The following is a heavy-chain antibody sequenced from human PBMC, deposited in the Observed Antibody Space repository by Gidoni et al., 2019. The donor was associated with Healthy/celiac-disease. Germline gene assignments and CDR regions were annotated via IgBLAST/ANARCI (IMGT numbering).Heavy chain of an antibody. V-gene: IGHV4-39*01. CDR3: ASHDSSGYYYDRFNI. J-gene: IGHJ3*02. D-gene: IGHD3-22*01. Sequence: QLQLQESGPGLVKPSETLSLTCTVSGGSISSSSYYWGWIRQPPGKGLEWIGSIYYSGSTYYNPSLKSRVTISVDTSKNQFSLKLSSVTAADTAVYYCASHDSSGYYYDRFNIWGQGTMVTVSS. CDR2: IYYSGST. CDR1: GGSISSSSYY.